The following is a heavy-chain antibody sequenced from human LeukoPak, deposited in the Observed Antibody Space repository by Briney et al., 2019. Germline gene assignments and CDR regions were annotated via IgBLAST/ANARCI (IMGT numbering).Heavy chain of an antibody. V-gene: IGHV4-31*03. CDR1: GGSISSGGYY. J-gene: IGHJ4*02. CDR3: ARGYQLHLRPEYFDY. D-gene: IGHD2-2*01. CDR2: IYYSGST. Sequence: SQTLSLTCTVSGGSISSGGYYWSWIRQHPGKGLEWSGNIYYSGSTYYNPSLKSRVTISVDTSKNQFSLKLSSVTAADTAVYYCARGYQLHLRPEYFDYWGQGTLVTVSS.